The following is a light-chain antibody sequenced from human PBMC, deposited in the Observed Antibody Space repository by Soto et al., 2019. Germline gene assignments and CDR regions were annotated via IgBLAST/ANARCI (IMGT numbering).Light chain of an antibody. J-gene: IGKJ4*01. CDR3: EQDLQSPLT. V-gene: IGKV2-28*01. CDR2: LGS. CDR1: QSLLHSNGYNY. Sequence: DIVITQSPLSLPVTPGEPASISCRSSQSLLHSNGYNYLDWYLQKPGQSLQLLISLGSNRASVVPGRFSGSGSGTDSTLKISRVEAEDVGVYYCEQDLQSPLTFGGGTKVEIK.